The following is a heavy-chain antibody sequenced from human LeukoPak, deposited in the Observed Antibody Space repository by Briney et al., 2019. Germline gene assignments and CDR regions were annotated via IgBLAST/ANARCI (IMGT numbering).Heavy chain of an antibody. J-gene: IGHJ4*02. CDR3: AKGGHCFNPFYW. V-gene: IGHV3-23*01. CDR1: GFTFSTYV. D-gene: IGHD2-21*01. Sequence: GGSLRLSCAASGFTFSTYVMGWVRQAPGKGLEWVSSIKGGGGDPFYADSVKGRFTISRDNSKNTLFLQLNSLRAEDTAVYYCAKGGHCFNPFYWWGQGTLVTVSS. CDR2: IKGGGGDP.